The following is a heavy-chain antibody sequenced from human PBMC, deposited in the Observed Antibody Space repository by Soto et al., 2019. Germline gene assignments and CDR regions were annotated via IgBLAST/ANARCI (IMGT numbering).Heavy chain of an antibody. CDR3: ARWITMVREYGDYYYGMDV. CDR2: IIPIFGTA. D-gene: IGHD3-10*01. Sequence: QVQLVQSGAEVKKPGSSVKVSCKASGGTFSSYAISWVRQAPGQGLEWMGGIIPIFGTANYAQKFQGRVTITADESTSTAYTELSSLRSEDTAVYYCARWITMVREYGDYYYGMDVWGQGTTVTVSS. V-gene: IGHV1-69*01. J-gene: IGHJ6*02. CDR1: GGTFSSYA.